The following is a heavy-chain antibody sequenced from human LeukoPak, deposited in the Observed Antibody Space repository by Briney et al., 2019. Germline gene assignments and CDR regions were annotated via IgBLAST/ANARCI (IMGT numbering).Heavy chain of an antibody. CDR1: GFTFSSYS. CDR3: AKDIGIAAAGHFDY. J-gene: IGHJ4*02. Sequence: GGSLRLSCEASGFTFSSYSMNWVRQAPGKGLEWVSYISFSSATIHYADSVKGRFTISRDNSKNSLYLQMNGLRTEDTALYYCAKDIGIAAAGHFDYWGQGTLVTVSS. D-gene: IGHD6-13*01. CDR2: ISFSSATI. V-gene: IGHV3-48*04.